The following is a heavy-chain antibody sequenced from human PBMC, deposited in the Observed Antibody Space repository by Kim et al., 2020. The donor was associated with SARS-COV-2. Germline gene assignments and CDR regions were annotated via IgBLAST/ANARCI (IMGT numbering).Heavy chain of an antibody. CDR1: GGSVSSGSYY. D-gene: IGHD3-10*01. CDR2: IYYSGST. J-gene: IGHJ4*01. CDR3: ARGDGRDYYGSGRFDY. V-gene: IGHV4-61*01. Sequence: SETLSLTCTVSGGSVSSGSYYWSWIRQPPGKGLEWIGYIYYSGSTNYNPSLKSRVTISVDTSKNQFSLKLSSVTAADTAVYYCARGDGRDYYGSGRFDY.